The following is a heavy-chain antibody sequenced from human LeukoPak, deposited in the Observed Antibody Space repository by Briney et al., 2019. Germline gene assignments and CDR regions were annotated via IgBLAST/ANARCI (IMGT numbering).Heavy chain of an antibody. J-gene: IGHJ5*02. D-gene: IGHD6-13*01. Sequence: GESLKISCKGSGYRFTNYWIAWVRQMPGKGLEWMGIIYPGDSDTRYSPSFQGQVTISVDKSISTAYLQWSGLKASDTAIYYCARSVRTYSSSWNSWFDPWGQGTLVTVSS. CDR2: IYPGDSDT. CDR1: GYRFTNYW. V-gene: IGHV5-51*01. CDR3: ARSVRTYSSSWNSWFDP.